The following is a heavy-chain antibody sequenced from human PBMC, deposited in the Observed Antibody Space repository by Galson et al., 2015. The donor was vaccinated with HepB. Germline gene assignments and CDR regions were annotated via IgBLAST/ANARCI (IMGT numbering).Heavy chain of an antibody. Sequence: SLRLSCAASGFTFSSYAMHWVRQAPGKGLEWVAVISYDGSNKYYADSVKGRFTISRDNSKNTLYLQMNSLRAEDTAVYYCARVGCGGDCYSDYYYYGMDVWGQGTTVTVSS. J-gene: IGHJ6*02. D-gene: IGHD2-21*02. V-gene: IGHV3-30*04. CDR1: GFTFSSYA. CDR3: ARVGCGGDCYSDYYYYGMDV. CDR2: ISYDGSNK.